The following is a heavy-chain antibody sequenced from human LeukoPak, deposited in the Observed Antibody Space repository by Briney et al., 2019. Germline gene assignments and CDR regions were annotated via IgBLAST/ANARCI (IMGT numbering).Heavy chain of an antibody. CDR1: GGSISSSSYY. CDR3: AREYSSSRYLDY. CDR2: LHSSGST. J-gene: IGHJ4*02. V-gene: IGHV4-39*07. D-gene: IGHD2-2*01. Sequence: SETLSLSCTVSGGSISSSSYYWGWIRQPPGKGLEWIGRLHSSGSTNYSPSLQSRVTMSVDTSKNQFSLNLSSITAADTAVYFCAREYSSSRYLDYWGQGILVTVSS.